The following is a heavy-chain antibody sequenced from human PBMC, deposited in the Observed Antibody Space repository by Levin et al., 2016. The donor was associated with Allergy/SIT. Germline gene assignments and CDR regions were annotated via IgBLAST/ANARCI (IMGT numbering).Heavy chain of an antibody. Sequence: GESLKISCAASGFTFSSYWMSWVRQAPGKGLEWVANIKQDGSEKYYVDSVKGRFTISRDNAKNSLYLQMNSLRAEDTAVYYCARDQRWLQLDRPVGSDYWGQGTLVTVSS. D-gene: IGHD5-24*01. J-gene: IGHJ4*02. CDR1: GFTFSSYW. CDR3: ARDQRWLQLDRPVGSDY. CDR2: IKQDGSEK. V-gene: IGHV3-7*01.